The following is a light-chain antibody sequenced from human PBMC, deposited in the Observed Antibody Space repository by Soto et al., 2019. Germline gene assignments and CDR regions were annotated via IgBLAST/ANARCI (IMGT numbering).Light chain of an antibody. CDR1: SSDVGGYNY. Sequence: QSALTQPASVSGSPGQSITISCTGTSSDVGGYNYVSWYQQHPGKAPKLMIYEVSNRPSGVSNRFSGSKSCNTASLTISGLQAEDEADYYRSSYTSSSTLVFGGGTKLTVL. CDR3: SSYTSSSTLV. CDR2: EVS. J-gene: IGLJ3*02. V-gene: IGLV2-14*01.